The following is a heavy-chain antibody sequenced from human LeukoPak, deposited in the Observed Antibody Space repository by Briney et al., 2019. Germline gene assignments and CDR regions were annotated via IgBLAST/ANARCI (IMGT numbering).Heavy chain of an antibody. CDR2: INGDGSDI. Sequence: PGGSLRLSCAVSGLTFRNYWMHWVHQAPGKGLVWVSRINGDGSDISYADSVKGRFTISRDNATNTLSLQMNSLTDDDTALYYCTGGFGHNWSPFENWGQGTLVTVSS. V-gene: IGHV3-74*01. CDR3: TGGFGHNWSPFEN. CDR1: GLTFRNYW. J-gene: IGHJ4*02. D-gene: IGHD1-1*01.